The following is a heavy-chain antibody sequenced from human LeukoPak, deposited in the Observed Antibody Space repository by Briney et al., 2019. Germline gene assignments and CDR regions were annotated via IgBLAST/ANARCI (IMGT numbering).Heavy chain of an antibody. Sequence: ASVKVSCKASGYTFTGYYMHWVRQAPGQGLEWLGWINPNSGGTNYAQKFQGRVTMTRDTSISTAYMELSRLRSDDTAVYYCARDRMITFGGVIGNAAFDIWGQGTMVTVSS. V-gene: IGHV1-2*02. J-gene: IGHJ3*02. CDR1: GYTFTGYY. D-gene: IGHD3-16*01. CDR2: INPNSGGT. CDR3: ARDRMITFGGVIGNAAFDI.